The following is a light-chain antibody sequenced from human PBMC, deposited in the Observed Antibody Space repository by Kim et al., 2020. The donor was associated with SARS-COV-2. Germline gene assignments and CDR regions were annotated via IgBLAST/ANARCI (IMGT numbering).Light chain of an antibody. CDR1: QSVSSN. Sequence: SPGERATLSCRASQSVSSNVAWYQQKPGQAPRLLIDGASTRATGIPARFSGSGSGTEFTLTISSLQSEDFAVYYCQQYNNWPPFTFGPGTKVDIK. V-gene: IGKV3-15*01. CDR2: GAS. J-gene: IGKJ3*01. CDR3: QQYNNWPPFT.